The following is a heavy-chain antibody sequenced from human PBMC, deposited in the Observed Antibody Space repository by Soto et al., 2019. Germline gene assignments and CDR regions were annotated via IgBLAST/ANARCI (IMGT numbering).Heavy chain of an antibody. CDR1: GYTFTGYY. D-gene: IGHD5-18*01. CDR3: ARNVDTSMFNYYGMDV. Sequence: QVQLVQSGAEVKKPGASVKVSCKASGYTFTGYYMHWVRQAPGQGLEWMGWINPNSGGTNYAQKFQGWVTMTRDTSISTAYMELSRLSSDDTAVYYCARNVDTSMFNYYGMDVWGQGTTVTVSS. V-gene: IGHV1-2*04. CDR2: INPNSGGT. J-gene: IGHJ6*02.